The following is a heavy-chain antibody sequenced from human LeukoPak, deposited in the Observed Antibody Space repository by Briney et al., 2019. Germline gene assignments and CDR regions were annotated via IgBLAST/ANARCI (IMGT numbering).Heavy chain of an antibody. V-gene: IGHV1-46*01. CDR1: GYTFTSYY. CDR3: ASSPGDYGGIPGY. CDR2: INPSGGST. J-gene: IGHJ4*02. D-gene: IGHD4-23*01. Sequence: ASVKVSCKASGYTFTSYYMHWVRQGPGQGLEWMGIINPSGGSTSYAQKFQGRVTMTRDMSTSTVYMELSSLRSEDTAVYYCASSPGDYGGIPGYWGQGTLVTVSS.